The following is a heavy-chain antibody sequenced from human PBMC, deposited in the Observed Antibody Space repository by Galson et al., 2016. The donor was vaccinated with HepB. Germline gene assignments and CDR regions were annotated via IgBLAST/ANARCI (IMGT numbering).Heavy chain of an antibody. CDR1: GFTFGSYA. CDR3: AKGGQWLLRGPGWFDP. Sequence: SLRLSCAASGFTFGSYAMSWVRQAPGKGLAWVSTISGSVATTCAADSVQGRFTMSRDNSKNPLYLQMNSLRVEDTAIYYCAKGGQWLLRGPGWFDPWGQGTLVSVSS. V-gene: IGHV3-23*01. J-gene: IGHJ5*02. D-gene: IGHD6-19*01. CDR2: ISGSVATT.